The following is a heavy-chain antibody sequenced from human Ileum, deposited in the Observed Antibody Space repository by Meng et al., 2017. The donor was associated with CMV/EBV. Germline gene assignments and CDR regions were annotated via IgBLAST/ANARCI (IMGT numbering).Heavy chain of an antibody. CDR1: HFVFRSHY. V-gene: IGHV3-72*01. CDR2: IRNQANRHTP. J-gene: IGHJ4*02. D-gene: IGHD7-27*01. Sequence: SHFVFRSHYLASIRPPPGKGLEWVCPIRNQANRHTPEYGASVKGRFIISRDDSQNLAYLQINSLTTDDTAVYYCARAPPLRPGVFDYWGLGTLVTVSS. CDR3: ARAPPLRPGVFDY.